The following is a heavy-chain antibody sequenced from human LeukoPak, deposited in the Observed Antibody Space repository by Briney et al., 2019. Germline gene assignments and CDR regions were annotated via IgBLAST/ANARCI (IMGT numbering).Heavy chain of an antibody. CDR3: AKDRIGGGVEDY. CDR2: ISSSGSYI. D-gene: IGHD2-8*02. J-gene: IGHJ4*02. Sequence: GGSLRLSCAASGFTFSSYSMDWVRQAPGKGLEWVSSISSSGSYIYYADSVKGRFTIPRDNAKNSLYLQMNSLRAEDTAVYYCAKDRIGGGVEDYWGQGTLVTVSS. V-gene: IGHV3-21*01. CDR1: GFTFSSYS.